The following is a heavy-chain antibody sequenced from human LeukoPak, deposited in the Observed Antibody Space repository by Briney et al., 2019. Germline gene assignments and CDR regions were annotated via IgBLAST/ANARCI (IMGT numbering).Heavy chain of an antibody. CDR1: GYTFTSYD. CDR2: MNPNSGNT. Sequence: GASVKVSCKASGYTFTSYDINWVRQATGQGLEWMGWMNPNSGNTGYAQKFQGRVTITRNTSISTAYMELSSLRSEDTAVYYCARGRGVIPYYYMDVWGKGTTVTVSS. J-gene: IGHJ6*03. V-gene: IGHV1-8*03. CDR3: ARGRGVIPYYYMDV. D-gene: IGHD3-10*01.